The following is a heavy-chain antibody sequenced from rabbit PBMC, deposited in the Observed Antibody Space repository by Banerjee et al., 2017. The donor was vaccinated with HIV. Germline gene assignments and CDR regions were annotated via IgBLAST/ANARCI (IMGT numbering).Heavy chain of an antibody. Sequence: QEQLVESGGDLVKPGASLTLTCTASGFSFSSSYYMCWVRQAPGKGLEWIACIYAGSSGTTYYASWAKGRFTISKASWTTVTLQMTSLTAADTASYFCARDLAGVIGWNFNLWGPGTLVTVS. CDR2: IYAGSSGTT. J-gene: IGHJ4*01. CDR3: ARDLAGVIGWNFNL. V-gene: IGHV1S45*01. D-gene: IGHD4-1*01. CDR1: GFSFSSSYY.